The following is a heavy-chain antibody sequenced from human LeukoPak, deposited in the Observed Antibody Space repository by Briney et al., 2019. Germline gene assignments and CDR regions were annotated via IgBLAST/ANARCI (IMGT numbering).Heavy chain of an antibody. CDR2: IYYSGST. V-gene: IGHV4-39*07. CDR1: GGSISSSSYY. J-gene: IGHJ4*02. Sequence: PSETLSLTCTVSGGSISSSSYYWGWICQPPGKGLEWIGSIYYSGSTYYNPSLKSRVTISVDTSKNQFSLKLSSVTAADTAVYYCARGVATIDYWGQGTLVTVSS. CDR3: ARGVATIDY. D-gene: IGHD5-12*01.